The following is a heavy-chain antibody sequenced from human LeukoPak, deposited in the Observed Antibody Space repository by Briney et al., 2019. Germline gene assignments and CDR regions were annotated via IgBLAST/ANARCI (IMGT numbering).Heavy chain of an antibody. V-gene: IGHV4-30-4*01. CDR2: IYHTGTT. D-gene: IGHD1-26*01. Sequence: AQTLSLTCTVSGGLISRIEYYWSWVRQAPVKGLEGFVHIYHTGTTLYSPHLNNRLTISADSSRNQFSLTLNSVSAADTAVYYCAAVSVWELATHPGGSFDFWGRGILVTVSS. CDR1: GGLISRIEYY. J-gene: IGHJ4*02. CDR3: AAVSVWELATHPGGSFDF.